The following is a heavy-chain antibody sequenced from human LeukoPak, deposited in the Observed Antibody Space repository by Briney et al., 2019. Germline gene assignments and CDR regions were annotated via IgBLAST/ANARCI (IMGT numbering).Heavy chain of an antibody. D-gene: IGHD2-21*02. Sequence: PGGSLRLSCAGSGFTFSNYAVSWVRQAPGKGLEWVSAISGAAESTYYADSVKGRFTISRDNSKKTVYSQMNSLRADDTALYYCAKRGDYYSLDCWGQGTLVTVSS. V-gene: IGHV3-23*01. CDR1: GFTFSNYA. J-gene: IGHJ4*02. CDR3: AKRGDYYSLDC. CDR2: ISGAAEST.